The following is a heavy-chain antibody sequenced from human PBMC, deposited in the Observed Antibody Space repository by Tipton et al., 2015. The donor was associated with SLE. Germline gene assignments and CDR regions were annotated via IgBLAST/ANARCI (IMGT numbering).Heavy chain of an antibody. CDR2: IYYSGST. V-gene: IGHV4-61*01. CDR3: ARDHLPGGYYYYMDV. Sequence: GSLRLSCTVSGGSISSSSYYWGWIRQPPGKGLEWIGYIYYSGSTNYNPSLKSRVTISVDTSKNQFSLKLSSVTAADTAVYYCARDHLPGGYYYYMDVWGKGTTVTVSS. D-gene: IGHD3-10*01. J-gene: IGHJ6*03. CDR1: GGSISSSSYY.